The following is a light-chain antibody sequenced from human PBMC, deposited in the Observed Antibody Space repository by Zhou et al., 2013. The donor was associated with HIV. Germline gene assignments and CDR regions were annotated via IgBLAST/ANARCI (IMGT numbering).Light chain of an antibody. CDR3: QQYNNWPLT. CDR2: GAS. V-gene: IGKV3-20*01. J-gene: IGKJ4*01. Sequence: EIVLTQSPGTLSLSPGERATLSCRASQSISSAYLGWYQQIPGQAPRLLIYGASSRATGIPDRFSGSGSGTDFTLTISRLEPEDFAVYYCQQYNNWPLTFGGGTKVEIK. CDR1: QSISSAY.